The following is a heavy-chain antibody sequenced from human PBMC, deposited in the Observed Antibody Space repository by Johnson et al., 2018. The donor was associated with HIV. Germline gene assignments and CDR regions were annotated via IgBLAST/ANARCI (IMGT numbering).Heavy chain of an antibody. D-gene: IGHD3-10*01. V-gene: IGHV3-66*01. J-gene: IGHJ3*02. CDR1: GFTFSSYW. Sequence: VQLVESGGGLVQPGGSLRLSCAASGFTFSSYWMSWVRQAPGKGLEWVSVIYSGDTTYYADSVKGRFTISRDNSKNTLYLQLNSLRAEDTAVYYCAKAVPGSPQVFDIWGQGTMVTVSS. CDR3: AKAVPGSPQVFDI. CDR2: IYSGDTT.